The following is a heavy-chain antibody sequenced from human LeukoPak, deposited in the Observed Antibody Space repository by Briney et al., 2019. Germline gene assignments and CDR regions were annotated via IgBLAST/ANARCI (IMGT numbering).Heavy chain of an antibody. J-gene: IGHJ6*02. V-gene: IGHV3-21*01. CDR2: ISGGSTYI. CDR3: ARDVYYGMDV. Sequence: GALRLSCAASGFTFNSYSINWVRAAPGKGVGWVSSISGGSTYIDYADSVKGRFTISRDNAKNSLYLQMNSLRAEDTAVYYCARDVYYGMDVWGQGTTVTVSS. CDR1: GFTFNSYS.